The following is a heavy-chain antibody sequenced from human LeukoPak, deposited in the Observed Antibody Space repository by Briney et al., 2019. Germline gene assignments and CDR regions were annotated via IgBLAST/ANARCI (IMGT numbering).Heavy chain of an antibody. CDR1: GYTFTSYA. CDR2: INAGNGNT. Sequence: ASVKVSCKASGYTFTSYAMHWVRQAPGQRLEWMGWINAGNGNTKYSQEFQGRVTITRDTSASTAYTELSSLRSEDMAVYYCARSGQKGPPPDYWGQGTLVTVSS. V-gene: IGHV1-3*03. D-gene: IGHD3-10*01. J-gene: IGHJ4*02. CDR3: ARSGQKGPPPDY.